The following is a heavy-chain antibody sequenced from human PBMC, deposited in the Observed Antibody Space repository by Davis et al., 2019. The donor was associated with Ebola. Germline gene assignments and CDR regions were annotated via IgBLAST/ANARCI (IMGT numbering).Heavy chain of an antibody. CDR1: GFVFRNYV. CDR2: TSYDGSDK. V-gene: IGHV3-30*03. J-gene: IGHJ4*02. Sequence: GESLKISCAASGFVFRNYVMSWVRQAPGKGLEWVAVTSYDGSDKYYADSVKGRFTISRDNSKNTLYLQMNSLRAEDTAVYYCATTPQYSSGQNKPFDYWGQGTLVTVSP. CDR3: ATTPQYSSGQNKPFDY. D-gene: IGHD6-19*01.